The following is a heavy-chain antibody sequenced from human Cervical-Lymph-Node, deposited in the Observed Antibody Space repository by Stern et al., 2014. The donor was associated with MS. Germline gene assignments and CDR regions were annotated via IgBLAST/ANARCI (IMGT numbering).Heavy chain of an antibody. CDR3: ASERYTYYDDQRPPGGFDP. V-gene: IGHV1-58*02. J-gene: IGHJ5*02. CDR2: GVVFNGDV. CDR1: GITFSHSA. D-gene: IGHD5-18*01. Sequence: QLVQSGPEVKKPGTSGKVSCKASGITFSHSAIQWLRQARGQRPEWIGRGVVFNGDVNYAPRFQERVTITRDMSTSTVYMELRSLKSEDTAIYYCASERYTYYDDQRPPGGFDPWGQGTLVTVSS.